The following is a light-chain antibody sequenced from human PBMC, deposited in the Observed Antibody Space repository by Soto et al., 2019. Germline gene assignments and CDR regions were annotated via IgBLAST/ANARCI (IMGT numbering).Light chain of an antibody. Sequence: QSVLTQPPSVSGAPGQRVTISSTGSSSNIGAGYDVHWYQQLPGTAPKLLIYGNSNRPSGVPDRFSGSKSGTSASLAITGLQAEDEADYYCQSYDSSLSVSYVFGTGTKVTVL. CDR1: SSNIGAGYD. CDR2: GNS. J-gene: IGLJ1*01. CDR3: QSYDSSLSVSYV. V-gene: IGLV1-40*01.